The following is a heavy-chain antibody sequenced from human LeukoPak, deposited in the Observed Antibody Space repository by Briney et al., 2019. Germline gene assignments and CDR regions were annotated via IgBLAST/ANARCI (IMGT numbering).Heavy chain of an antibody. D-gene: IGHD5-12*01. J-gene: IGHJ4*02. CDR2: ITSSGDDI. V-gene: IGHV3-11*01. CDR1: GFTFSDYY. Sequence: TPGGSLRLSCAASGFTFSDYYMSWIRQAPGKGLEWVAYITSSGDDIYYAESVKGRFTISRDNAKNALFLRMSSLRVEDTATYYCASDIVATSGDFWGLGTLVSVSS. CDR3: ASDIVATSGDF.